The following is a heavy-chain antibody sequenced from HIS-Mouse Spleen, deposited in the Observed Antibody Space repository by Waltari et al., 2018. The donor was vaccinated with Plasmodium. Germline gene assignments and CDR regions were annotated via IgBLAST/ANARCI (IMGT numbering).Heavy chain of an antibody. J-gene: IGHJ2*01. D-gene: IGHD6-13*01. CDR1: GFTFSSYW. Sequence: EVQLVESGGGLVKPGGSLRLSCAPSGFTFSSYWMSWVRQAPGKGMECVANIKQDGSEKYYVDSVKGRFTISRDNANNSLYLQMNSLRAEDTAVYYCASSWYWYFDLWGRGTLVTVSS. CDR3: ASSWYWYFDL. CDR2: IKQDGSEK. V-gene: IGHV3-7*01.